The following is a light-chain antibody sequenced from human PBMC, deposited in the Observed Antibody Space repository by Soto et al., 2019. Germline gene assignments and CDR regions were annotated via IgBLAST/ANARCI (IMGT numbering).Light chain of an antibody. Sequence: DIVMTQSPDSLAVSLGERATINCKSSQSVLYSSNTKNYLAWYQQKPGQPPKLLIYWASTRDSGVPDRFSGSGSGTDFTLPISSLQAEDVAVYYCQQYYSTPQLTFGGVTKVEIK. CDR3: QQYYSTPQLT. J-gene: IGKJ4*01. V-gene: IGKV4-1*01. CDR1: QSVLYSSNTKNY. CDR2: WAS.